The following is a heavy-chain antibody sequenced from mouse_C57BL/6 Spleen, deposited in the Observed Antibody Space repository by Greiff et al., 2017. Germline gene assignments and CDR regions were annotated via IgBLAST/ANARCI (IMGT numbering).Heavy chain of an antibody. CDR2: IDPSDSYT. CDR3: ARRGSYYGNLYYAMGY. V-gene: IGHV1-69*01. Sequence: VQLQQPGAELVMPGASVKLSCKASGYTFTSYWMHWVKQRPGQGLEWIGEIDPSDSYTNYNQKFKGKSTLTVDKSSSTAYMQLSSLTSEDSAVYYCARRGSYYGNLYYAMGYWGQGTSVTVSS. J-gene: IGHJ4*01. D-gene: IGHD2-10*01. CDR1: GYTFTSYW.